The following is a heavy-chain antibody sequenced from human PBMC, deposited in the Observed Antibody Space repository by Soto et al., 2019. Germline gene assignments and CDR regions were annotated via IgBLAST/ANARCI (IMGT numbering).Heavy chain of an antibody. J-gene: IGHJ4*02. Sequence: SETLSLTCAVYGGSFSGYYWSWIRQPPGKGLEWIGEINHSGSTNYNPSLKSRVTISVDTSKNQFSLKLSSVTAADTAVYYCAGASTPSSSWTHQFDYWGQGTLVTVSS. CDR1: GGSFSGYY. CDR2: INHSGST. CDR3: AGASTPSSSWTHQFDY. D-gene: IGHD6-13*01. V-gene: IGHV4-34*01.